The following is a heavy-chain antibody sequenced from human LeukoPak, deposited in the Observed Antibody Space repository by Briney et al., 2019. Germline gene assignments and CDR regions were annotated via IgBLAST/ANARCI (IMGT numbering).Heavy chain of an antibody. Sequence: GRSLRLSCAASGFTFSSYAMRWVRQAPGKGLEWVAVISYDGSNKYYADSVKGRFTISRDNSKNTLYLQMNSLRAEDAAVYYCARGPDYGDYFDYWGQETLVTVSS. CDR1: GFTFSSYA. D-gene: IGHD4-17*01. J-gene: IGHJ4*02. CDR3: ARGPDYGDYFDY. CDR2: ISYDGSNK. V-gene: IGHV3-30*04.